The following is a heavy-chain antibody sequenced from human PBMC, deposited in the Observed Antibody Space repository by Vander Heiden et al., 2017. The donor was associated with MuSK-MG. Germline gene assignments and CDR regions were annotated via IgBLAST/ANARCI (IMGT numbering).Heavy chain of an antibody. J-gene: IGHJ4*02. CDR2: RNPKTGKK. V-gene: IGHV1-8*01. CDR1: GYTYTSYD. Sequence: QVQQVQPGAEVRKPGASVKVSCKASGYTYTSYDTNWVRQATGQGLEWMAWRNPKTGKKGFAQKFQGRVSMTTNPSISTAYMELNSLRSEDTAIYYCASVLMGATSPGYWGQGTLVTVSS. D-gene: IGHD1-26*01. CDR3: ASVLMGATSPGY.